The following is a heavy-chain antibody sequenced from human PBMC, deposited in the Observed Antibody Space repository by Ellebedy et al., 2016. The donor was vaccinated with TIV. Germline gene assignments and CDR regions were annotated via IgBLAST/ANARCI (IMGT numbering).Heavy chain of an antibody. V-gene: IGHV3-7*01. CDR2: IKQDGSER. Sequence: GESLKISXAASGFTFSSYWMSWVRQAPGKGLEWVANIKQDGSERYYVDSVKGRFTISRDNAKNSLYLQMNSLRAEDTAVYYCARTYQTAMVRGVISPCDYWGQGTLVTVSS. J-gene: IGHJ4*02. D-gene: IGHD3-10*01. CDR3: ARTYQTAMVRGVISPCDY. CDR1: GFTFSSYW.